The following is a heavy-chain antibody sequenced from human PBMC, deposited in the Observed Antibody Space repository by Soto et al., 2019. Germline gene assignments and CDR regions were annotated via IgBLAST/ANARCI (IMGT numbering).Heavy chain of an antibody. J-gene: IGHJ6*02. Sequence: SETLSLTCAVYGGSFSGYYWSWVRQPPGKGLEWIGEINHSGSTNYNPSLKSRVTISVDTSKNQFSLKLSSVTAADTAVYYCARGLGAYYYYYGMDVWGQGTTVTVSS. CDR3: ARGLGAYYYYYGMDV. CDR2: INHSGST. CDR1: GGSFSGYY. V-gene: IGHV4-34*01. D-gene: IGHD3-10*01.